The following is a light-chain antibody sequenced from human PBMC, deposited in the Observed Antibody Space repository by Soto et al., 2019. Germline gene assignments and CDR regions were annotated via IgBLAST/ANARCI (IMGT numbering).Light chain of an antibody. CDR1: QSVSSA. J-gene: IGKJ1*01. CDR2: DAS. CDR3: QQYETFSGT. V-gene: IGKV3-15*01. Sequence: ETVMTQSPATLSVSPGERATLSCRASQSVSSALAWYQQKPGLPPRLLIYDASTRATGIPARFSGSGSGTDFTLTISSLQSQDFAVYYCQQYETFSGTFGPGTKVEI.